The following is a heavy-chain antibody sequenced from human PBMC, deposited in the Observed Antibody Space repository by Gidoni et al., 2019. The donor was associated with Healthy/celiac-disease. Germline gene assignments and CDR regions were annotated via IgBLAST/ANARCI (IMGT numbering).Heavy chain of an antibody. CDR3: ASGSDYIWGSYRQYYYYGMDV. D-gene: IGHD3-16*02. V-gene: IGHV4-34*01. J-gene: IGHJ6*02. CDR1: GGSFSGYY. CDR2: INHSGST. Sequence: QVQLHQWGAGLLKPSETLSLTCAVYGGSFSGYYWSWIRQPPGKGLEWIGEINHSGSTNYNPSLKRRVTISVDTSKNQFSLKLSSVTAADTAVYYCASGSDYIWGSYRQYYYYGMDVWGQGTTVTVSS.